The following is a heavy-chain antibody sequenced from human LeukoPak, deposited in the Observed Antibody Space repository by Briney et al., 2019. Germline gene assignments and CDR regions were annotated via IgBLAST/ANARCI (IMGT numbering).Heavy chain of an antibody. J-gene: IGHJ4*02. D-gene: IGHD3-22*01. Sequence: GESLKISCEGSGYSFNTYWIGWVRQMPGKGLEWMGIIYPGDSDTIYSPSLQGQVKISADKSISTAYLQWSSLRTSDTAMYYCARRYHDYSGYSRQFDYWGQGTLVTVSS. CDR2: IYPGDSDT. CDR1: GYSFNTYW. CDR3: ARRYHDYSGYSRQFDY. V-gene: IGHV5-51*01.